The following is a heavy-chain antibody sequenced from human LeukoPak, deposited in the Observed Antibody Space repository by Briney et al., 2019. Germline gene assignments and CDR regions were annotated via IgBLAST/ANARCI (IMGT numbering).Heavy chain of an antibody. CDR1: GFTFSSYS. D-gene: IGHD6-13*01. CDR3: ATDFWQQLMS. CDR2: ISSSSSYI. Sequence: GGSLRLSCAASGFTFSSYSMNWVRQAPGKGLEWVSSISSSSSYIYYADSVKGRFTISRDNAKNSLYLQMNSLRPEDTAMYYCATDFWQQLMSWGQGTLVTVSS. J-gene: IGHJ4*02. V-gene: IGHV3-21*01.